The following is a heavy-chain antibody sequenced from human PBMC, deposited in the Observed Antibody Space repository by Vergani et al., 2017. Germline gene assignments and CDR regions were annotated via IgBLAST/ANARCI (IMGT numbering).Heavy chain of an antibody. CDR3: ARSASDCSSTSCYPYYYGMDV. J-gene: IGHJ6*02. Sequence: EVQLVESGGGLVQPGGSLRLSCAASGFTFSSYSMNWVRQAPGKGLEWVSYISSSSSTIYYADSVKGRFTISRDNAKNSLYLQMNSLRAEDTAVYYCARSASDCSSTSCYPYYYGMDVWGQGTTVTVSS. V-gene: IGHV3-48*01. D-gene: IGHD2-2*01. CDR2: ISSSSSTI. CDR1: GFTFSSYS.